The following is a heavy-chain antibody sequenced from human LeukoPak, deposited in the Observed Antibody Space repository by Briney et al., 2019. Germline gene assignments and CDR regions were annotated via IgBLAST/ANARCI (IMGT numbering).Heavy chain of an antibody. CDR1: DFSISSGYC. CDR3: AREGGTIHHNWFDP. V-gene: IGHV4-38-2*02. Sequence: PSETLSLTCTVSDFSISSGYCWGWIRPPPGKGLEWIGSIHHSGRTYCNPSLKSRVNISVDTSKNQFSLNLSSVTAADTAVYYCAREGGTIHHNWFDPWGQGTLVTVSS. CDR2: IHHSGRT. D-gene: IGHD3-16*01. J-gene: IGHJ5*02.